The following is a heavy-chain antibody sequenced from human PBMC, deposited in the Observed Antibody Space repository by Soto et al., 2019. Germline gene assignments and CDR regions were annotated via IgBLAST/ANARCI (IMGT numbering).Heavy chain of an antibody. J-gene: IGHJ4*02. CDR3: ARARYNYFDY. D-gene: IGHD5-18*01. V-gene: IGHV4-59*01. CDR2: VYYSGNT. Sequence: ETLSLTCTVSGGSISSFSWSWIRQPPGKGLEYIGNVYYSGNTNYNPSLKSRVIVSVDTSKNQFSLRLSSVTAADTAVYYCARARYNYFDYWGQGTPVTVSS. CDR1: GGSISSFS.